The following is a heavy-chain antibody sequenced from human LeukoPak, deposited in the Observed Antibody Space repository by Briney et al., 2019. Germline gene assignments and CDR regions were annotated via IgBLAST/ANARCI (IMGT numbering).Heavy chain of an antibody. D-gene: IGHD4-17*01. CDR3: ARGHYGDYPEPYNWFDP. CDR1: GYTFTSYG. Sequence: ASVKVSCKASGYTFTSYGISWVRQAPGQGLEWMGWISAYKGNTNYAQKLQGRVTMTTDTSTSTAYMERRSLRSDDTAVYYCARGHYGDYPEPYNWFDPWGQGTLVTVSS. V-gene: IGHV1-18*01. CDR2: ISAYKGNT. J-gene: IGHJ5*02.